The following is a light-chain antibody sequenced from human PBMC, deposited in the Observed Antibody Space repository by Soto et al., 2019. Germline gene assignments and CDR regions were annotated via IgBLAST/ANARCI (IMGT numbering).Light chain of an antibody. CDR1: QTITTY. V-gene: IGKV1-39*01. Sequence: DIPMTQSPSSLSASVGDRVTITCRASQTITTYLNWYQQKPGKAPKLLISVASSLQSGVPSRFSGSGSGTDFTLTIYNLQPEDFATYFCQQSDSPPYTFGQGTKLEIK. CDR2: VAS. CDR3: QQSDSPPYT. J-gene: IGKJ2*01.